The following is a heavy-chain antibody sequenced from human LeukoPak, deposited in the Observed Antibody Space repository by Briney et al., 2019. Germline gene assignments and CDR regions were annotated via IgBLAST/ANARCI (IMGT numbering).Heavy chain of an antibody. J-gene: IGHJ4*02. V-gene: IGHV1-24*01. CDR2: FDPEDGET. D-gene: IGHD1-26*01. CDR3: ATMLWESGLVDY. Sequence: ASVKVSCKVSGYTLTELSMHWVRQAPGKGLEWMGGFDPEDGETIYAQKFQGRVTMTEDTSTDTAYMQLSSLRSEDTAVYDCATMLWESGLVDYWGQGTLVTVSS. CDR1: GYTLTELS.